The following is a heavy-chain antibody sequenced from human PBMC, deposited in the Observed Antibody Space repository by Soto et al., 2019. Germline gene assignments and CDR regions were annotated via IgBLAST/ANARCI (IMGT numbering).Heavy chain of an antibody. Sequence: PGGSLRLSCAASGFTVSSNYMSWVRQSPGKGLEWVSVIYSGGSTYYADSVKGRFTIPRDNSKNALYLQMNSLRAEDTAVYYCARDLRVGATFYSDYCGQGTLLTVSS. CDR3: ARDLRVGATFYSDY. V-gene: IGHV3-53*01. D-gene: IGHD1-26*01. CDR2: IYSGGST. CDR1: GFTVSSNY. J-gene: IGHJ4*02.